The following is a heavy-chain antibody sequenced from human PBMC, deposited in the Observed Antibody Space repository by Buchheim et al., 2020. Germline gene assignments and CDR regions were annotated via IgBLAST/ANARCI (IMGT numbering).Heavy chain of an antibody. Sequence: QVQPVESGGGVVQPGESLRLSCAASGFTFSSDAMHWVRQAPGKGLEWVASISPDGNSKYYAGSVKGRFTISRDNSTNMLFVQANSLRLEDTALYYCARRPKGAAGFDDWGQGTL. CDR1: GFTFSSDA. CDR3: ARRPKGAAGFDD. CDR2: ISPDGNSK. V-gene: IGHV3-30-3*01. J-gene: IGHJ4*02. D-gene: IGHD6-25*01.